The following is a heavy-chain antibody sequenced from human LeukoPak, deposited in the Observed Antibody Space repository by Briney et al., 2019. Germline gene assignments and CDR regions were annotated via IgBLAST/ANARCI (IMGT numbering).Heavy chain of an antibody. D-gene: IGHD3-22*01. CDR3: AKEAGYYYDSSVHNPGAFDI. J-gene: IGHJ3*02. CDR2: IDQYGDEI. V-gene: IGHV3-7*03. CDR1: GFNFGSHW. Sequence: PGGCLRLSCAASGFNFGSHWMSWVRQAPGKGLEWVANIDQYGDEIYYVDSVRGRFTISRDNAKNSLYLQMNSLRAEDMALYYCAKEAGYYYDSSVHNPGAFDIWGQGTMVTVSS.